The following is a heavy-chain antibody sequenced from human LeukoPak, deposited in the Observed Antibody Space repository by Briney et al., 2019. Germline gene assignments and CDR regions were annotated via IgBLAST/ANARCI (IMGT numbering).Heavy chain of an antibody. J-gene: IGHJ5*02. CDR1: GGSISSYY. V-gene: IGHV4-4*07. CDR2: IYTSGST. Sequence: PSETLPLTCTVSGGSISSYYWSWIRQPAGKGLEWIGRIYTSGSTNYNPSLKSRVTMSVDTSKNQFSLKLSSVTAADTAVYYCARDLLGHSSSWYPHWFDPWGQGTLVTVSS. CDR3: ARDLLGHSSSWYPHWFDP. D-gene: IGHD6-13*01.